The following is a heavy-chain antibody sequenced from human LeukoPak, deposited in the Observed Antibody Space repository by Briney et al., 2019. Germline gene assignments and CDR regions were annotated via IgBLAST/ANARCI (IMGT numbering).Heavy chain of an antibody. J-gene: IGHJ5*02. V-gene: IGHV1-69*13. D-gene: IGHD1-26*01. CDR3: ARIPQSGSHYNWFDP. CDR2: IIPIFGTA. CDR1: GGTFSSYA. Sequence: SVKVSCKASGGTFSSYAISWVRQAPGQGLEWMGGIIPIFGTANYAQKFQGRVTITADESTSTAYMELSSLRSEDTAVYYCARIPQSGSHYNWFDPWGQGTLVTVSS.